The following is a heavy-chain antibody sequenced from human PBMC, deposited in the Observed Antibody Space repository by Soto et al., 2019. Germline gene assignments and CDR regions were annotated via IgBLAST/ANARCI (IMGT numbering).Heavy chain of an antibody. CDR3: ARDLITMIVVVQKRQAPDY. J-gene: IGHJ4*02. CDR2: ISYDGSNK. V-gene: IGHV3-30-3*01. CDR1: GFTFSSYA. Sequence: GGSLRLSCAASGFTFSSYAMHWVRQAPGKGLEWVAVISYDGSNKYYADSVKGRFTISRDNSKNTLYLQMNSLRAEDTAVYYWARDLITMIVVVQKRQAPDYWGQGTLVTV. D-gene: IGHD3-22*01.